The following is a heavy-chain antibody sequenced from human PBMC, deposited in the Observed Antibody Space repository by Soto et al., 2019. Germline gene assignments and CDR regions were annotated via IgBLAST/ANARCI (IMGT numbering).Heavy chain of an antibody. D-gene: IGHD6-19*01. CDR3: ERQERSGWLDY. J-gene: IGHJ4*02. Sequence: SGFTFSSYGMHWVRQAPGKGLEWVEVIWYDGSNTYYADSVKGRFTISRDNSKKTLYLQMKSLRAEDKAVYYFERQERSGWLDYWRQAILVTVS. CDR2: IWYDGSNT. CDR1: GFTFSSYG. V-gene: IGHV3-33*01.